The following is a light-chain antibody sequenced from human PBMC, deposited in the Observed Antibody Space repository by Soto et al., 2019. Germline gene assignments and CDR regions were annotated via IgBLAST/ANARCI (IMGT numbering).Light chain of an antibody. CDR2: EVS. J-gene: IGLJ1*01. CDR1: TNDVGGYNY. V-gene: IGLV2-14*01. CDR3: NSYTSSTSRPYV. Sequence: QSALTQPASVSGSPGQSITISCTGTTNDVGGYNYVSWYQQHPGKAPKLLIFEVSSRPPGVSNRFSGSKSGNTASLTISALQAEDEADYFCNSYTSSTSRPYVFGTGTKVTVL.